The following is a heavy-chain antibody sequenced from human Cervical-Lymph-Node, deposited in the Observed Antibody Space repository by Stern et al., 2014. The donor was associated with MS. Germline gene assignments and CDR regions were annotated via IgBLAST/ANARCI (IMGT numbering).Heavy chain of an antibody. CDR2: ISSSGRSI. CDR3: ARSHSKWLVHDAFDI. J-gene: IGHJ3*02. Sequence: VQLVESGGGLVKPGGSLRLSCAASGFTFSDYYMSWIRQAPGKGLEWVSSISSSGRSIYYADSVKGRFTISRDNAKNSLYLQMNSLRAEDTAVYYCARSHSKWLVHDAFDIWGQGTMVSVSS. D-gene: IGHD6-19*01. CDR1: GFTFSDYY. V-gene: IGHV3-11*01.